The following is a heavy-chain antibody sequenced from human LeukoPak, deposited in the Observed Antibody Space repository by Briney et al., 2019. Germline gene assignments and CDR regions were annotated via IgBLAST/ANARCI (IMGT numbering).Heavy chain of an antibody. D-gene: IGHD4-23*01. CDR1: GFTFSDYY. CDR3: AISANGGNSFWNY. Sequence: GGSLRLSCAASGFTFSDYYMTWIRQAPGKGLEWVSYISGSSSSIDYADSVKGRFTISRDNAKNSLYLRMNSLRAEDTAVYYCAISANGGNSFWNYWGQGTLVTVSS. CDR2: ISGSSSSI. V-gene: IGHV3-11*01. J-gene: IGHJ4*02.